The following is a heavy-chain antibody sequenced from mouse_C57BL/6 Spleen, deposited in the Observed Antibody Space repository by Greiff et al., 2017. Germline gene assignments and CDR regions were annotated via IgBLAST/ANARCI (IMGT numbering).Heavy chain of an antibody. CDR2: IDPADGDT. CDR1: GFNIKDYY. V-gene: IGHV14-1*01. D-gene: IGHD1-1*01. Sequence: EVQRVESGAELVRPGASVKLSCTASGFNIKDYYMHWVKQRPEQGLEWIGRIDPADGDTEYAPKFQGKATMTADTSSNTAYLQLSSLTSEDTAVYYCTTGTTVSYYFDYWGQGTTLTVSS. CDR3: TTGTTVSYYFDY. J-gene: IGHJ2*01.